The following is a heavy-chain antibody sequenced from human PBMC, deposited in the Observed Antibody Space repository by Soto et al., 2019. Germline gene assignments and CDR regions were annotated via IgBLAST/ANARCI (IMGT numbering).Heavy chain of an antibody. CDR2: ISSSSSYI. V-gene: IGHV3-21*01. Sequence: EVQLVESGGGLVKPGGSLRLSCAASGFTFSSYSMNWVRQAPGKGLEWVSSISSSSSYIYYADSVKGRLTISRDNAKNSLYMQMNRLRAEDTAVYYCARDHYDSSGYLASLGYWGQGTLVTVSS. J-gene: IGHJ4*02. D-gene: IGHD3-22*01. CDR3: ARDHYDSSGYLASLGY. CDR1: GFTFSSYS.